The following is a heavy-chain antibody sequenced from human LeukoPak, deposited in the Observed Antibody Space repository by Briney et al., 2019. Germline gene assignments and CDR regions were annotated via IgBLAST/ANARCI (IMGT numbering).Heavy chain of an antibody. J-gene: IGHJ4*02. CDR1: GGSISSSSYY. D-gene: IGHD3-16*01. CDR2: IYYSGNT. V-gene: IGHV4-39*07. CDR3: ARGLDDY. Sequence: SETLSLTCTVSGGSISSSSYYWGWIRQPPGKGLERIAAIYYSGNTYYNSSLKSRVTISLDTSKNQFSLKLSSVTAADTAVYYCARGLDDYWGQGTLVTVSS.